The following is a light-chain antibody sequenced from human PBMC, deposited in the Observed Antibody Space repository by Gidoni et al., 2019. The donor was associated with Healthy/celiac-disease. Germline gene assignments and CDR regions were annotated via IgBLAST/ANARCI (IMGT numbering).Light chain of an antibody. J-gene: IGKJ1*01. CDR3: QQYNSYPGP. Sequence: DIQMTQSPSTLSASVGDRVTITCRASQSISSWLAWYQQKPGKAPKLLIYDASSLESGVPSRFSGSGSGTEFTLTISSLQPDDFATYYCQQYNSYPGPFXXXTKVEIK. V-gene: IGKV1-5*01. CDR1: QSISSW. CDR2: DAS.